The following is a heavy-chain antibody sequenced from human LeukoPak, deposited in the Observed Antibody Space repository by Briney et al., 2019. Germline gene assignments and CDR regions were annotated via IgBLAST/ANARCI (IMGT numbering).Heavy chain of an antibody. CDR1: GGSISGYY. CDR2: IYNSGGT. J-gene: IGHJ6*02. Sequence: SQTLSPTCTVSGGSISGYYCSWIRQPPGKGLECIGYIYNSGGTNYNPSLKSRVTISLYTSKNPCFLRLCSVTAADTAVYFFVRTMITMVRGVIYYYGMDVWGQGTTVTVSS. CDR3: VRTMITMVRGVIYYYGMDV. V-gene: IGHV4-59*01. D-gene: IGHD3-10*01.